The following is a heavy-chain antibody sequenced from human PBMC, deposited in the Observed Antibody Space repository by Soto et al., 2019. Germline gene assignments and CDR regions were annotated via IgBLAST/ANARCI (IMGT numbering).Heavy chain of an antibody. V-gene: IGHV1-46*01. CDR1: GYTFTSYY. CDR2: INPSGGST. J-gene: IGHJ4*02. Sequence: GAAVKVSCKTSGYTFTSYYMHLFREAPGQGLEWMGIINPSGGSTSYAQKFQGRVTMTRDTSTSTVYMELSSLRSEDTAVYYCARVRDSSGYQSWGQGTLVTVSS. CDR3: ARVRDSSGYQS. D-gene: IGHD3-22*01.